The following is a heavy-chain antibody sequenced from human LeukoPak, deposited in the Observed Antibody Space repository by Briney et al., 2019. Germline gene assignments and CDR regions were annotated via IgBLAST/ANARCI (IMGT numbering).Heavy chain of an antibody. CDR1: GYPFTSYG. Sequence: ASVKVSCKASGYPFTSYGINWVRQAAGQGLEWMGWMNPNSGATGYAQKSQGRVTMTRDTSIGAAYMELSSLISDDTAVYYCARMDRLSAAPTTDWFDPWGQGTLVTVSS. J-gene: IGHJ5*02. D-gene: IGHD4-11*01. CDR2: MNPNSGAT. CDR3: ARMDRLSAAPTTDWFDP. V-gene: IGHV1-8*01.